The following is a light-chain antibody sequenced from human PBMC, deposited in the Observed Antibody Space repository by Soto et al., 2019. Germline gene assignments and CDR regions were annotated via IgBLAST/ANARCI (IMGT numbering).Light chain of an antibody. CDR3: SSYISSSTLV. J-gene: IGLJ3*02. Sequence: QSALTQPASVSGSPGQSITISCTGTTSDVGAYNYVSWYQQHPGKAPQLMIYDVTNRPSGVSNRFSGSKSGNTASLTISGLQAEDEADYYCSSYISSSTLVFGGGTKLTFL. V-gene: IGLV2-14*03. CDR2: DVT. CDR1: TSDVGAYNY.